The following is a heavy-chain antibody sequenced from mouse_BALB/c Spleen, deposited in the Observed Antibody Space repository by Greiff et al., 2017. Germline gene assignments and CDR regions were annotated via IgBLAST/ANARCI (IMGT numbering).Heavy chain of an antibody. J-gene: IGHJ2*01. CDR3: ARDPSIYYYGSSPYYFDY. D-gene: IGHD1-1*01. CDR2: IWAGGST. CDR1: GFSLTSYG. Sequence: VKLQESGPGLVAPSQSLSITCTVSGFSLTSYGVHWVRQPPGKGLEWLGVIWAGGSTNYNSALMSRLSISKDNSKSQVFLKMNSLQTDDTAMYYCARDPSIYYYGSSPYYFDYWGQGTTLTVSS. V-gene: IGHV2-9*02.